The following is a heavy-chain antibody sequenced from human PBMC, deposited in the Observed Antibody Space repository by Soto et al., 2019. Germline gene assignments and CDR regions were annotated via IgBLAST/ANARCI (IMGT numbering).Heavy chain of an antibody. CDR1: GFTFSSYW. D-gene: IGHD6-13*01. CDR3: ARGKAAAGDYYYYGMDV. CDR2: INSDGSST. V-gene: IGHV3-74*01. Sequence: GGSLRLSCAASGFTFSSYWMHWVRQAPGKGLVWVSRINSDGSSTSYADSVKGRFTISRDNAKNTLYLQMNSLRAEDTAVYYCARGKAAAGDYYYYGMDVWGQGTTVTVSS. J-gene: IGHJ6*02.